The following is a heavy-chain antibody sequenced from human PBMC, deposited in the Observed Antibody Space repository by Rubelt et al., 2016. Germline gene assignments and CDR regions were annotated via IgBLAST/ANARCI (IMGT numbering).Heavy chain of an antibody. Sequence: WVRQAPGKGLEWVSVIYSGGSTYYADSVKGRFTISRDNSKKTLYLQMNSLRAEDTAVYYCARGGGVVVVPAATYFDYWGQGTLVTVSS. V-gene: IGHV3-53*01. D-gene: IGHD2-2*01. CDR3: ARGGGVVVVPAATYFDY. CDR2: IYSGGST. J-gene: IGHJ4*02.